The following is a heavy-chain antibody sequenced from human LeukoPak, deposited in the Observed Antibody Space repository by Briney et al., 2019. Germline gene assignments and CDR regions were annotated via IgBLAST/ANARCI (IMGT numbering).Heavy chain of an antibody. J-gene: IGHJ5*02. CDR1: GGSISSYY. CDR3: ARERQLVSNNWFDP. V-gene: IGHV4-4*07. Sequence: SETLSLTCTVSGGSISSYYWSWIRQPAGKGLEWIRRIYTSGSTNYNPSLKSRVTMSVDTSKNQFSLKLSSVTAADTAVYYCARERQLVSNNWFDPWGQGTLVTVSS. D-gene: IGHD6-6*01. CDR2: IYTSGST.